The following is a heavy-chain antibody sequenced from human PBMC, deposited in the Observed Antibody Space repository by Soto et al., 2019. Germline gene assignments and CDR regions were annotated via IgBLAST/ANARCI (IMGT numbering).Heavy chain of an antibody. CDR1: GFTVGSNY. Sequence: GGSLRLSCAASGFTVGSNYMSWVRQAPGKGLEWVSVIYSEGTPYYADSVKGRFTISRENSNNTLYLHMNNLRAEDTAVYYCARSTYYDILTGSYYYYAVDVWGQGTTVTVSS. J-gene: IGHJ6*02. CDR2: IYSEGTP. V-gene: IGHV3-53*01. D-gene: IGHD3-9*01. CDR3: ARSTYYDILTGSYYYYAVDV.